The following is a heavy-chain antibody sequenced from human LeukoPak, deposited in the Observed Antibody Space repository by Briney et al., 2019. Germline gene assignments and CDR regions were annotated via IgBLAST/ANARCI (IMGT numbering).Heavy chain of an antibody. Sequence: ASVKVSCKASGYTFTGYYMHWVRQAPGQGLEWMGWINPNSGGTNYAQKFQGRVTMTRDTSISTAYMELSRLRSDDAAVYYCARAGATLRDSWFDPWGQGTLVTVSS. CDR2: INPNSGGT. V-gene: IGHV1-2*02. CDR3: ARAGATLRDSWFDP. D-gene: IGHD1-26*01. CDR1: GYTFTGYY. J-gene: IGHJ5*02.